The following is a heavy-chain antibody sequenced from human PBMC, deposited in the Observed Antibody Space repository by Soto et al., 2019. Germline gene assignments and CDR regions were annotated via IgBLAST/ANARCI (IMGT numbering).Heavy chain of an antibody. CDR2: INHSGST. CDR3: ARVTVKAAAGSRFDP. J-gene: IGHJ5*02. V-gene: IGHV4-34*01. D-gene: IGHD6-13*01. CDR1: GGRFSCNY. Sequence: SLTLPFPSAHYGGRFSCNYWSWIRQPPGKWLEWIGEINHSGSTNYNPSLKSRVTISVDTSKNQFSLKLSSVTAADTAVYYCARVTVKAAAGSRFDPWRQGTLVT.